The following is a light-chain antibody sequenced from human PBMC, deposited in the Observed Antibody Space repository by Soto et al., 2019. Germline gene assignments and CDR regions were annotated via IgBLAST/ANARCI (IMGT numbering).Light chain of an antibody. CDR2: DAS. V-gene: IGKV1-5*01. CDR1: QRINIW. J-gene: IGKJ1*01. Sequence: DIQMTQSPSTLSASVVDRVTITCRASQRINIWLAWYRQKPGEAPELLIYDASRLENGVPSRFSGSGSGTEFTLTISSLQPDDFGTYYCQKYNSFWTFGQGTKVDIK. CDR3: QKYNSFWT.